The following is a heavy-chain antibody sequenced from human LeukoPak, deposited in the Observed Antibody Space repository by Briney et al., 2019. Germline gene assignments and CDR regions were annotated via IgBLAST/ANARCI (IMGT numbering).Heavy chain of an antibody. CDR3: ARAPGVRYYYYMDV. CDR2: INWNGGNT. V-gene: IGHV3-20*04. CDR1: GFTFDDYG. Sequence: GGSLRLSCAASGFTFDDYGMSWVRQAPGKGPEWVSGINWNGGNTGYADSVKGRFTISRDNVKNSLYLQMNSLRAEDTALYYCARAPGVRYYYYMDVWGKGTTVTVSS. J-gene: IGHJ6*03. D-gene: IGHD2-8*01.